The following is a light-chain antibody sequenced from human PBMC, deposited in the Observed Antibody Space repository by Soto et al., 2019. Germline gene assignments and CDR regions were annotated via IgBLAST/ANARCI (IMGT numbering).Light chain of an antibody. J-gene: IGKJ4*01. V-gene: IGKV1-5*03. CDR2: EAS. CDR3: QYLNSFPLT. Sequence: DIQMTQSPSTLSASVGDRVTITCRASQSISSWLAWYQQRPGKAPKLLIHEASTLESGVPSRFSGSGSGTEFTLTISSLQPEDVATYYCQYLNSFPLTFGGGTKVEIK. CDR1: QSISSW.